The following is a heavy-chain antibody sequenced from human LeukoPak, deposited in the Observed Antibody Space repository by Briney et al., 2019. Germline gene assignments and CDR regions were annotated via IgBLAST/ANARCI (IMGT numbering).Heavy chain of an antibody. J-gene: IGHJ4*02. V-gene: IGHV1-8*01. CDR3: ARGIRGELPYDY. CDR1: GYTFTSYD. CDR2: MNPNSGNT. D-gene: IGHD1-26*01. Sequence: GASVKVSCTASGYTFTSYDINWVRQATGQGLEWMGWMNPNSGNTGYAQKFQGRVTMTRNTSISTAYMELSSVRSEDTAVYYCARGIRGELPYDYWGQGTLVTVSS.